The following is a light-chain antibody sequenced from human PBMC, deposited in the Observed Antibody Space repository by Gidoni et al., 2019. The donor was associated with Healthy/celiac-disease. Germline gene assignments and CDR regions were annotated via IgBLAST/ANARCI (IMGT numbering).Light chain of an antibody. J-gene: IGLJ3*02. CDR3: VLYMGSGISV. V-gene: IGLV8-61*02. CDR1: SGSVSTSYY. Sequence: QTVVTQEPSFSVSPGGTVTLPCGLSSGSVSTSYYPSWYQPTPGQAPRILSYSTNTRSSGVPDCFFGSILGNKASLHITGAQADDESDYYCVLYMGSGISVFGGGTKLTVL. CDR2: STN.